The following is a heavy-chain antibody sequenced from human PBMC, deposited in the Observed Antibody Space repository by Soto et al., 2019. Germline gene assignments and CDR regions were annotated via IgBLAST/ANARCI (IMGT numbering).Heavy chain of an antibody. CDR2: ISSSSSYI. J-gene: IGHJ5*02. Sequence: GGSLRLSCAASGFTFSSYSMNWVRQAPGKGLEWVSSISSSSSYIYYADSVKGRFTISRDNAKNSLYLQMNSLRAEDTAVYYCARELAAAAFDPWGQGTLVTVSS. V-gene: IGHV3-21*01. D-gene: IGHD6-13*01. CDR1: GFTFSSYS. CDR3: ARELAAAAFDP.